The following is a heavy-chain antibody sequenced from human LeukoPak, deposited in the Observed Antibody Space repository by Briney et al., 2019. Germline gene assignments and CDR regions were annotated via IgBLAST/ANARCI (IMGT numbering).Heavy chain of an antibody. CDR3: ARKGSGGSYFDAFDI. CDR1: GFTVSSNY. V-gene: IGHV3-66*01. J-gene: IGHJ3*02. Sequence: GGSLSLSCAASGFTVSSNYMSWVRQAPGKGLEWVSVIYSGGSTYYADSVKGRFTISRDNSKNTLYLQMNSLRAEDTAVYYCARKGSGGSYFDAFDIWGQGTMVTVSS. D-gene: IGHD1-26*01. CDR2: IYSGGST.